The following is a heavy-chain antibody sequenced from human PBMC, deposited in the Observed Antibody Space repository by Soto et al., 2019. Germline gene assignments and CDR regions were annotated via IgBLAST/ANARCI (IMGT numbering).Heavy chain of an antibody. D-gene: IGHD5-18*01. CDR3: ARDHVDTPMVTPIDS. J-gene: IGHJ4*02. V-gene: IGHV3-7*03. Sequence: PGGSLRLSCAASGFTFSRVGRSWVRQAPGKGLEWVAYIKGNGRDIKYADSVKGRFTISRDSAKSSLFLQMNSLRAEDTAVYYCARDHVDTPMVTPIDSWGQGTLVTVSS. CDR2: IKGNGRDI. CDR1: GFTFSRVG.